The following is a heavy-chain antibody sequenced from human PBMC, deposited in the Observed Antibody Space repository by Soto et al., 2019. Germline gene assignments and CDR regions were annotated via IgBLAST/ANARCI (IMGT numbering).Heavy chain of an antibody. J-gene: IGHJ4*02. D-gene: IGHD3-22*01. CDR2: MNPNSGNT. CDR3: ARRTGDSSGYYYDWDFDY. Sequence: QVQLVQSGAEVKKPGASVKVSCKASGYTFTSYDINWVRQATGQGLEWMGWMNPNSGNTGYAQKLRGRVTMTRNTSISTAYMELSSLRSEDTAVYYCARRTGDSSGYYYDWDFDYWGQGTLVTVSS. V-gene: IGHV1-8*01. CDR1: GYTFTSYD.